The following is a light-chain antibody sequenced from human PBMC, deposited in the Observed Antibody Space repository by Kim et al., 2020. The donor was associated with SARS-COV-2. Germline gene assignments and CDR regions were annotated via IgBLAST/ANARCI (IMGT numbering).Light chain of an antibody. V-gene: IGKV3-20*01. CDR3: QQYGSSPYT. Sequence: LSPGERATLSCRASPSVRSSYLAWYQQKPGQAPRLLIYGASSRATGTPDRFSGSGSGTDFTLTISRLEPEDFAVYYCQQYGSSPYTFGQGTKLEI. CDR1: PSVRSSY. J-gene: IGKJ2*01. CDR2: GAS.